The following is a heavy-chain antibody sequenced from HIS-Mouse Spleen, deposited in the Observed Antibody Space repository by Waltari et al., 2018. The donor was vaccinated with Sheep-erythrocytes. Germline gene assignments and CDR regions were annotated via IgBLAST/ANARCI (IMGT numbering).Heavy chain of an antibody. V-gene: IGHV4-30-2*05. D-gene: IGHD7-27*01. J-gene: IGHJ4*02. Sequence: YYNPSLKSRVTISVDTSKNQFSLKLSSVTAADTAVYYCARALANWGSSFDYWGQGTLVTVSS. CDR3: ARALANWGSSFDY.